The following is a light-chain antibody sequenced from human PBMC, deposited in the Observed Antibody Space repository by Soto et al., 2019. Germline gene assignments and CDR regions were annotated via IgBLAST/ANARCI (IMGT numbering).Light chain of an antibody. CDR3: GSWDSSLSAYV. J-gene: IGLJ1*01. Sequence: QSVLTQPPSVSAAPGQKVTISCSGSSSNIGGNSVSWYQQLPGTAPKLLIYDDNKRPSGIPNRFSGSKSGTSATLGITGFQTGDEADYYCGSWDSSLSAYVFGTGTKV. V-gene: IGLV1-51*01. CDR2: DDN. CDR1: SSNIGGNS.